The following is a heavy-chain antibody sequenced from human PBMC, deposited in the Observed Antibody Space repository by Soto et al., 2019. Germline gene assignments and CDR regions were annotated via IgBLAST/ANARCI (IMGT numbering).Heavy chain of an antibody. D-gene: IGHD3-10*01. CDR2: INPSGGST. CDR3: ARVLGKGFGELLSPWYFDY. Sequence: SLKVSCKASAYTFTSYYMHWVRQAPGQGLEWMGIINPSGGSTSYAQKFQGRVTMTRDTSTSTVYMELSSLRSEDTAVYYCARVLGKGFGELLSPWYFDYWGQGTLVTVSS. V-gene: IGHV1-46*01. CDR1: AYTFTSYY. J-gene: IGHJ4*02.